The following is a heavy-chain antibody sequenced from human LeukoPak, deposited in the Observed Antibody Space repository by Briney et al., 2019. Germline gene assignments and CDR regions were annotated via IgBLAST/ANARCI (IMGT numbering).Heavy chain of an antibody. CDR1: GYTFTSYG. CDR3: ARDPGDYGRLASPDY. D-gene: IGHD4-17*01. J-gene: IGHJ4*02. CDR2: INPSGGST. Sequence: ASVKVSCKASGYTFTSYGISWVRQAPGQGLEWMGIINPSGGSTSYAQKFQGRVTMTRDMSTSTVYMELSSLRSEDTAVYYCARDPGDYGRLASPDYWGQGTLVTVSS. V-gene: IGHV1-46*01.